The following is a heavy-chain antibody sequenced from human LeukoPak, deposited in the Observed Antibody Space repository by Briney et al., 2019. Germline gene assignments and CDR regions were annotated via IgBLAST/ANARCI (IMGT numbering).Heavy chain of an antibody. D-gene: IGHD6-6*01. CDR2: INHSGST. CDR1: GGSISSGGYY. V-gene: IGHV4-39*07. J-gene: IGHJ4*02. CDR3: ARRGIAARQKYLDY. Sequence: PSETLSLTCTVSGGSISSGGYYWSWIRQPPGKGLEWIGEINHSGSTNYNPSLKSRVTTSVDTSKNQFSLKLSSVTAADTAVYYCARRGIAARQKYLDYWGQGTLVTVSS.